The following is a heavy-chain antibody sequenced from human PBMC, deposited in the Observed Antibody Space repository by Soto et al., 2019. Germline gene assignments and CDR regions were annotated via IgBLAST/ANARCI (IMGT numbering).Heavy chain of an antibody. Sequence: GASVKVSCKASGYTFTSYGISWVRQAPGQGLEWMGWISAYNGNTNYAQKLQGRVTMTTDTSTSTAYMELRSLRSDDAAVYYCARDRRLHRSESPGAYWGQGTLVTVSS. J-gene: IGHJ4*02. CDR2: ISAYNGNT. V-gene: IGHV1-18*01. CDR1: GYTFTSYG. CDR3: ARDRRLHRSESPGAY. D-gene: IGHD3-10*01.